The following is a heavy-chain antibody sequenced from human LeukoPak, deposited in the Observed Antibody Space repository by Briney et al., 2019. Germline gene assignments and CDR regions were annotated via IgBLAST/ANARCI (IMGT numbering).Heavy chain of an antibody. CDR3: VGEYHGGYFDY. J-gene: IGHJ4*02. D-gene: IGHD2-2*01. CDR1: GYTFTTYY. V-gene: IGHV1-46*01. CDR2: VDPRGGST. Sequence: GASVKVSCKASGYTFTTYYMHWVRQAPGQGLEWMGMVDPRGGSTSYAQKFQGRVTMTRDTSTSTVNMELSSLRSEDTAVYYCVGEYHGGYFDYWGQETLVTVSS.